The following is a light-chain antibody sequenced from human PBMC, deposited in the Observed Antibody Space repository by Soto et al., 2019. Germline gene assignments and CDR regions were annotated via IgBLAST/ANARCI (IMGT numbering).Light chain of an antibody. Sequence: EKVMTQSPAAPSVSPGERATLSCRASQSVNSNLAWYQQKPGQAPRLLLYGASTRATGIPARFSGSASGTEFTLTISSLQSEDSAVYYCQQYNDWPLTFGGGTKVEIK. CDR3: QQYNDWPLT. V-gene: IGKV3-15*01. CDR1: QSVNSN. J-gene: IGKJ4*01. CDR2: GAS.